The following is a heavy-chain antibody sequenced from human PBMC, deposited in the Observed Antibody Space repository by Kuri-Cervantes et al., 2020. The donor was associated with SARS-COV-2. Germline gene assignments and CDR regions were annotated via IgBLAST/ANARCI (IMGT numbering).Heavy chain of an antibody. CDR2: MYHSGST. D-gene: IGHD5-24*01. J-gene: IGHJ6*03. Sequence: GSLRLSCTVSGGSISSSSYYWGWIRQPPGKGLEWIGSMYHSGSTYYNPSLKSRLTISVDTSKNQFSLRLSSVTAADTAVYFCAKDSRWKPLEGYYYYYYMDVWGKGTTVTVSS. CDR3: AKDSRWKPLEGYYYYYYMDV. V-gene: IGHV4-39*02. CDR1: GGSISSSSYY.